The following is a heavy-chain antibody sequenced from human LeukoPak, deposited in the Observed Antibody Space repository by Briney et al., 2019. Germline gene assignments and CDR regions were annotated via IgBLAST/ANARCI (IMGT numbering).Heavy chain of an antibody. D-gene: IGHD6-13*01. CDR2: ISRNSRYI. CDR3: ARVAEAAAFDS. CDR1: GFNFSTYS. V-gene: IGHV3-21*06. J-gene: IGHJ4*02. Sequence: GGSLRLSCAASGFNFSTYSMNWVRQAPGKGLEWVSFISRNSRYIYYADSMRGRFTISRDNAKNSLYLQMNSLKPEDTAVYYCARVAEAAAFDSWGQGTLVTVST.